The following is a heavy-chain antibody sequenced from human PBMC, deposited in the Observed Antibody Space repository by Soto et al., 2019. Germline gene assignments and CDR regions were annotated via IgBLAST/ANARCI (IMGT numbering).Heavy chain of an antibody. CDR2: IIPIFGTA. V-gene: IGHV1-69*13. CDR3: ARDLVNVTTAGVGGYHYYYGMDV. CDR1: GGTFSSYA. Sequence: SVKVSCKASGGTFSSYAISWVRQAPGQGLEWMGGIIPIFGTANYAQKFQGRVTITADESTSTAYMELSSLRSEDTAVYYCARDLVNVTTAGVGGYHYYYGMDVWGQGTTVTVSS. J-gene: IGHJ6*02. D-gene: IGHD4-4*01.